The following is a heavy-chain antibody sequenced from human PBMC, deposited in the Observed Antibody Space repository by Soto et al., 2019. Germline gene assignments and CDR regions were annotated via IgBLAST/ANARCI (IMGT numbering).Heavy chain of an antibody. CDR2: VSGGGDST. J-gene: IGHJ3*01. Sequence: DVQLLESGGGLVQPGGSLRLSCVASGFAFSSYAMTWVRQAPGKGLEWVSAVSGGGDSTYYADSVKGRFTISRDNIKKTLDLQMDSLRPEDTAIYYCANCPWIIPFDVGGQGRMVIVSS. V-gene: IGHV3-23*01. CDR3: ANCPWIIPFDV. D-gene: IGHD2-2*03. CDR1: GFAFSSYA.